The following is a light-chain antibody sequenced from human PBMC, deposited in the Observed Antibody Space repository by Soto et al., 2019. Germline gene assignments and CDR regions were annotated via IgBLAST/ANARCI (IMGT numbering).Light chain of an antibody. CDR1: QTISGW. J-gene: IGKJ1*01. CDR2: DAS. Sequence: DIQMTQSPSTLSAYVGDTVTITRRASQTISGWLAWYQQRPGKAPNLLIFDASTLESGVPSRFSGSGSGTTFTLTISSLQSDDFATYYCLQYNGYYRTFGQGTKVDIK. CDR3: LQYNGYYRT. V-gene: IGKV1-5*01.